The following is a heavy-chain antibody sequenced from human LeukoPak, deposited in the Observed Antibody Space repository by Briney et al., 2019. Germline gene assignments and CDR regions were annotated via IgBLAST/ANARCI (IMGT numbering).Heavy chain of an antibody. CDR3: ARRGDILTDYAFDY. CDR1: GGSINSNSHH. Sequence: SETLSLTCSVSGGSINSNSHHWDWIRQAPGKGLEWIGDIYYSGTTSYNPSLKSRVTISVDTSKNQFSLRLSSVTAADTAVYYCARRGDILTDYAFDYWGQGTLVTVSS. D-gene: IGHD3-9*01. CDR2: IYYSGTT. J-gene: IGHJ4*02. V-gene: IGHV4-39*01.